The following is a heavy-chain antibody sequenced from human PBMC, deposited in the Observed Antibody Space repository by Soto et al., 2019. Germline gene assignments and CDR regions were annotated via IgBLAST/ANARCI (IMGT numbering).Heavy chain of an antibody. D-gene: IGHD5-12*01. J-gene: IGHJ4*02. CDR2: ISGRGAST. V-gene: IGHV3-23*01. CDR3: ARVGYSGYDYLDY. CDR1: GVTFSRYA. Sequence: GGSLRLSCAASGVTFSRYAMGWVRQAPGKGPEWVSSISGRGASTYYADSVKGRFTISRDNSKNTLYLQMNSLRAEDTAIYYCARVGYSGYDYLDYWGQGTLVTVSS.